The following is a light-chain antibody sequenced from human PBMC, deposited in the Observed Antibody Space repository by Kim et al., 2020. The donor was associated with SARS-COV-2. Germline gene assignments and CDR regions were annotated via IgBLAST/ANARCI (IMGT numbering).Light chain of an antibody. CDR3: QQYDSSPKFT. J-gene: IGKJ3*01. CDR2: GAS. V-gene: IGKV3-20*01. Sequence: PGERAPLSCRASQSVSSSYLAWYQQKPGQAPRLLIYGASSRATGIPDRFSGSGSGTDFTLTISRLEPEDFAVYYCQQYDSSPKFTFGPGTKVDIK. CDR1: QSVSSSY.